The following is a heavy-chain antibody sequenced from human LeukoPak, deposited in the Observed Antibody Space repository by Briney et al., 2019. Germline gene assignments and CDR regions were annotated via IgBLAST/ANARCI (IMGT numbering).Heavy chain of an antibody. CDR2: IYYSGST. CDR1: GGSISSYY. D-gene: IGHD6-19*01. J-gene: IGHJ4*02. V-gene: IGHV4-59*12. CDR3: ARGGGGWYLDY. Sequence: SETLSLTCSVSGGSISSYYWSWIRQPPGKGLEWIGYIYYSGSTNYNPSLKSRVTMSLDTSKNQFSLKLSSVTAADTAVYYCARGGGGWYLDYWGQGTLVTVSS.